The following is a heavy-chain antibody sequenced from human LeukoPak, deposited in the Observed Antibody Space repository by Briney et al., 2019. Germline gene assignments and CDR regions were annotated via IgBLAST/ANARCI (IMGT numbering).Heavy chain of an antibody. J-gene: IGHJ3*01. D-gene: IGHD3-10*01. CDR1: GFTFSSYA. V-gene: IGHV3-30*04. CDR3: AKDSILHGSSPPDALDL. CDR2: ISYDGSNK. Sequence: GGSLRLSCAASGFTFSSYAMHWVRQAPGKGLEWVAVISYDGSNKYYADSVKGRFSISRDNSKNTLYLQLSRLRAEDTALYYCAKDSILHGSSPPDALDLWGQGTMVTVSP.